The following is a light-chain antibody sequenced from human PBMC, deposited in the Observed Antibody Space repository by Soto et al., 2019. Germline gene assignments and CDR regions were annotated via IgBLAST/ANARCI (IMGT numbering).Light chain of an antibody. J-gene: IGKJ4*01. V-gene: IGKV3D-20*01. CDR3: QQYGSSPS. Sequence: EIVLTQSPATLSLSPGERATLSCRASQSVSTNYLAWYQQKPGLAPRPLIYDASSRATGISNRFSGSGSGTDFTLTISRQEPEDFAVYYCQQYGSSPSFGGGTKVDTK. CDR1: QSVSTNY. CDR2: DAS.